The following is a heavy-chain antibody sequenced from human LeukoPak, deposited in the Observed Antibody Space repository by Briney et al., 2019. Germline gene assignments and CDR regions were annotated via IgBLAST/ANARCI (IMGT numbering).Heavy chain of an antibody. D-gene: IGHD4-23*01. CDR1: GFTFSNAG. Sequence: GGSLRLSCAASGFTFSNAGMSWVRQAPGKGLEWVGRIKSKTDGGTTDYAEAVKGRFTISRDDSENTLYLQMNSLKTEDTAVYHCTTDIRWEQRPSDYWGQGTLVTVSS. CDR2: IKSKTDGGTT. V-gene: IGHV3-15*01. CDR3: TTDIRWEQRPSDY. J-gene: IGHJ4*02.